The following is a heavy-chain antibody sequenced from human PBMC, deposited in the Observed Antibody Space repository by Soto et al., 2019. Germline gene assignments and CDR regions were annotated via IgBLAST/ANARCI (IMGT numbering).Heavy chain of an antibody. CDR3: AREVRGGFTGIFDQ. CDR1: GDSISDYFY. CDR2: IYTDGTT. V-gene: IGHV4-4*07. D-gene: IGHD2-15*01. Sequence: QVQLQGSGPGQVKPSETLSLTYTVSGDSISDYFYWSWIRQPAGKGLEWIGRIYTDGTTKYNPSLKSRVTLSLEKSKNQFSLRLSSVTAAETAVYYFAREVRGGFTGIFDQWGRGSRVTVSS. J-gene: IGHJ4*02.